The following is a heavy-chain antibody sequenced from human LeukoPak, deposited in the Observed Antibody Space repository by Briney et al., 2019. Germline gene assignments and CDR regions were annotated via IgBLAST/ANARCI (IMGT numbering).Heavy chain of an antibody. CDR2: INWNGGST. V-gene: IGHV3-20*04. Sequence: GGSLRLSCAASGFTFDDYGISWVRQAPGKGLEWVSGINWNGGSTGYAGSVKGRFTISRDNAKNSLYLQMNSLRAEDTALYYCARVVAAAGTDWFDPWGQGTLVTVSS. D-gene: IGHD6-13*01. CDR3: ARVVAAAGTDWFDP. CDR1: GFTFDDYG. J-gene: IGHJ5*02.